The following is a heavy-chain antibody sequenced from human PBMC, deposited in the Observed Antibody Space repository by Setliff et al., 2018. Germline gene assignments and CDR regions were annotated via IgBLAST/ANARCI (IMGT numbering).Heavy chain of an antibody. CDR2: ISTYNGKT. J-gene: IGHJ3*02. V-gene: IGHV1-18*01. CDR3: ARDRISRYYDSGAHAFDI. CDR1: GYIFTSYG. D-gene: IGHD3-22*01. Sequence: ASVKVSCKASGYIFTSYGFSWVRQAPGQGLEWMGWISTYNGKTNYAQKFQGRVTMTTDTSTSTAYMELRSLRSDDTAVYYCARDRISRYYDSGAHAFDIWGQGTMVTVSS.